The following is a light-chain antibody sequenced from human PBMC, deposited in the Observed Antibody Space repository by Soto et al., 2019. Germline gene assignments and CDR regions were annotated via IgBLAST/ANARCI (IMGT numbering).Light chain of an antibody. J-gene: IGKJ4*01. V-gene: IGKV1-39*01. CDR1: QDIATY. Sequence: DIQMTQSPSSLSASVGDRVTITCRASQDIATYLNWYQQKPGTAPKLLIYVASSLQSGVPSRFSGSGSGTDFTLTITSLQPEDFATYYCQHSYSQISFGGGTRVEIK. CDR2: VAS. CDR3: QHSYSQIS.